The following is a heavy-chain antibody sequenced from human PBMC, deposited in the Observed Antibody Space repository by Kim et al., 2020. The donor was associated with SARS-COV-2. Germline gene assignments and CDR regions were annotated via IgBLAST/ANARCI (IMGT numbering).Heavy chain of an antibody. J-gene: IGHJ6*02. CDR3: AKPLITTTIIVTYYYYYGMDV. V-gene: IGHV3-23*01. Sequence: GGSLRLSCAASGFTFSSYAMSWVRQAPGKGLEWVSAISGSGDTTYYADSVKGRFTISRDNSKKTLYLQVNSLRAEDTAVYYCAKPLITTTIIVTYYYYYGMDVWGRGTTVTVSS. D-gene: IGHD3-22*01. CDR2: ISGSGDTT. CDR1: GFTFSSYA.